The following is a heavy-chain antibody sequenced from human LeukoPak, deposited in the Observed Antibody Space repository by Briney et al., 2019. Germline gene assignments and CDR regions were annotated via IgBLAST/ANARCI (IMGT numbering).Heavy chain of an antibody. CDR3: ASRAVAGQFYFDY. J-gene: IGHJ4*02. Sequence: SETLSLTCTVSGGSISSSSYYWGWIRQPPGKGLEWIGSIYYSGSTYYNPSLKTRVTISVDASKNQFSLKLSSVTAADTAVHYCASRAVAGQFYFDYWGQGILVTVSS. V-gene: IGHV4-39*01. CDR1: GGSISSSSYY. D-gene: IGHD6-19*01. CDR2: IYYSGST.